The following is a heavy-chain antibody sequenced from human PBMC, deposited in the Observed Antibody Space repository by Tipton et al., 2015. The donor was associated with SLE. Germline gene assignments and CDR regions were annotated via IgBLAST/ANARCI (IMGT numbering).Heavy chain of an antibody. J-gene: IGHJ2*01. D-gene: IGHD2-15*01. V-gene: IGHV4-4*02. CDR2: MHYSGST. CDR1: GGSIISSSW. CDR3: AGLFGGSRAGDV. Sequence: TLSLTCAVSGGSIISSSWWSWVRQPPGKGLEWIGYMHYSGSTNYNPSLKSRVTISLDRSKNQISLSLTTVTAADTAVYYCAGLFGGSRAGDVWGRGILVAVSS.